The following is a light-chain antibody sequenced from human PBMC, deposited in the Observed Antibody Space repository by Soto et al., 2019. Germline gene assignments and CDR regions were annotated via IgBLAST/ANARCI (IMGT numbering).Light chain of an antibody. J-gene: IGLJ1*01. CDR2: DVS. V-gene: IGLV2-14*03. CDR3: SSYTSSSTLYV. Sequence: QSALTQPASVSGSPGQSITISCTGTSSDVGGYNYVSWYQQHPGKAPKLMIYDVSNRPSGVSNRFSGSKSGNTASLTISGLQAEDEADYYGSSYTSSSTLYVFGTGTKVTGL. CDR1: SSDVGGYNY.